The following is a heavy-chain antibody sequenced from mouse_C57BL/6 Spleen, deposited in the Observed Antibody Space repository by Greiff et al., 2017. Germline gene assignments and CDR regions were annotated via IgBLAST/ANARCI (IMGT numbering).Heavy chain of an antibody. Sequence: QVQLQQSGAELVRPGASVTLSCKASGYTFTDYEMHWVKQTPVHGLEWIGAIDPATGGTAYNQKFKGKAILTADKSSSTAYMELRSLTSEDSAVYYSTRRDGNPFAYWGQGTLVTVSA. V-gene: IGHV1-15*01. J-gene: IGHJ3*01. CDR3: TRRDGNPFAY. CDR2: IDPATGGT. D-gene: IGHD1-1*01. CDR1: GYTFTDYE.